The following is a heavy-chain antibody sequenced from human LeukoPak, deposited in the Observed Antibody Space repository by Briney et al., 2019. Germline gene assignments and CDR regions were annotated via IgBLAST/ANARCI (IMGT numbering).Heavy chain of an antibody. CDR2: IYYSGST. D-gene: IGHD3-10*01. J-gene: IGHJ5*02. Sequence: SETLSLTCTVSGGSISSYYWSWIRQPPGKGLEWIGYIYYSGSTYYYPSLKSRVTISVDTSKNQFSLKLSSVTAADTAVYYCARERSGEYYFGSGKGFDPWGQGTLVTVSS. V-gene: IGHV4-59*12. CDR3: ARERSGEYYFGSGKGFDP. CDR1: GGSISSYY.